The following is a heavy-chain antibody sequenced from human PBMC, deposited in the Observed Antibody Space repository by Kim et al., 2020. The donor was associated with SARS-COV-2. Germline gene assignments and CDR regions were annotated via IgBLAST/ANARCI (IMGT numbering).Heavy chain of an antibody. J-gene: IGHJ6*02. Sequence: TNYNPSLKSRLTISVDTSKNQFSRKLSSVTAADTAVYYCARDVGGYGMDVWGQGTTVTVSS. CDR3: ARDVGGYGMDV. D-gene: IGHD3-10*01. V-gene: IGHV4-59*01. CDR2: T.